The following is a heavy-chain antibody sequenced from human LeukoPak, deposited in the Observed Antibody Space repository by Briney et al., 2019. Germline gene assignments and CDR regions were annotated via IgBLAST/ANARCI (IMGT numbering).Heavy chain of an antibody. J-gene: IGHJ4*02. V-gene: IGHV4-59*01. CDR3: VRYSSRGLYNFAY. CDR2: IYYSGST. Sequence: SETLSLTCTVSGGSISSYYWSWIRQPPGKGLEWIGYIYYSGSTNYNPSLKSQVTMSIDTPKNQFSLKLSSVTAADTAVYYCVRYSSRGLYNFAYWGQGTLVTVSS. CDR1: GGSISSYY. D-gene: IGHD2-2*02.